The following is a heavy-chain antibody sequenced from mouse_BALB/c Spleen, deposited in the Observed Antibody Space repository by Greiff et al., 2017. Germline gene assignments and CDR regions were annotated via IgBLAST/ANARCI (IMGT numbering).Heavy chain of an antibody. D-gene: IGHD2-4*01. CDR3: ARGAMITPFAY. V-gene: IGHV3-2*02. CDR1: GYSITSDYA. Sequence: EVMLVESGPGLVKPSQSLSLTCTVTGYSITSDYAWNWIRQFPGNKLEWMGYISYSGSTSYNPSLKSRISITRDTSKNQFFLQLNSVTTEDTATYYCARGAMITPFAYWGQGTLVTVSA. J-gene: IGHJ3*01. CDR2: ISYSGST.